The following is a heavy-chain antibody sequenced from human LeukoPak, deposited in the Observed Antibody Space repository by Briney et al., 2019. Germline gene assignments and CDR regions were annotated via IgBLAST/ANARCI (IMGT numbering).Heavy chain of an antibody. CDR2: INHSGST. Sequence: PSETLSLTCAVYGGSFSGYYWSWIRQPPGKGLEWIGEINHSGSTNYNPSLKSRVTISVDTSKNQFSLKLSSVTAADTAVYYCARVRIPYYYGSGSYYKARTTYFDYWDQGTLVTVSS. CDR1: GGSFSGYY. D-gene: IGHD3-10*01. CDR3: ARVRIPYYYGSGSYYKARTTYFDY. J-gene: IGHJ4*02. V-gene: IGHV4-34*01.